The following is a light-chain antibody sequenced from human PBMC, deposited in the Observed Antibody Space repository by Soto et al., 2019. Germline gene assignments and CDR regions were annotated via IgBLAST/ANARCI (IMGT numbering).Light chain of an antibody. J-gene: IGLJ2*01. CDR3: SSYTTSAPLL. CDR2: EVS. Sequence: QSVLTQPASVSGSPGQSIAISCTGTSSDVGAYNYVSWYQRHPGKAPKLMIYEVSNRPSGVSNRFSGSKSGNTASLTISGLQTEDEADYYCSSYTTSAPLLFGGGTQLTVL. V-gene: IGLV2-14*01. CDR1: SSDVGAYNY.